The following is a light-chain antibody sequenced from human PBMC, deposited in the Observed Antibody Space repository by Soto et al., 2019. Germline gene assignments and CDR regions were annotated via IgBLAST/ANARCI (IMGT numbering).Light chain of an antibody. CDR2: GAS. CDR3: QQYGSSPPWT. Sequence: EIVLTQSPVTLSLSPGERATLSCRASQSVSSSYLAWYQQKPGQAPRLLIYGASSRATGIPDTFSGSGSGTDFTLTISRLEPEDFAVYYCQQYGSSPPWTFGQGTKVDIK. CDR1: QSVSSSY. J-gene: IGKJ1*01. V-gene: IGKV3-20*01.